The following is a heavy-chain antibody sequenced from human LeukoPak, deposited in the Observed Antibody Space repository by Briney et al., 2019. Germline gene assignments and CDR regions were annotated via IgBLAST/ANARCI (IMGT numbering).Heavy chain of an antibody. Sequence: GASVKVSCKASGYTISDYFMHWVRQAPGQGLEWMGWINPNTNGINYAQKFQGRVIMTRDTSINTAYMELRSLTSDDTAIYYRASARYSGHEPFDFWGQGTLVTVST. J-gene: IGHJ4*02. CDR1: GYTISDYF. D-gene: IGHD5-12*01. CDR3: ASARYSGHEPFDF. CDR2: INPNTNGI. V-gene: IGHV1-2*02.